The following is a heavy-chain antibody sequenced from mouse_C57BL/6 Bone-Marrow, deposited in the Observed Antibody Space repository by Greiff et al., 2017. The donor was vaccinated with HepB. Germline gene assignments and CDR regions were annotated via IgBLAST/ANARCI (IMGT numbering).Heavy chain of an antibody. CDR3: AISFPYYYAMDY. CDR2: IYPGSGST. J-gene: IGHJ4*01. V-gene: IGHV1-55*01. Sequence: VQLQQPGAELVKPGASVKMSCKASGYTFTSYRITWVKQRPGQGLEWIGDIYPGSGSTNYNEKFKSKATLTVDTSSSTAYMQLSSLTSEDSAVYYCAISFPYYYAMDYWGQGTSVTVSS. CDR1: GYTFTSYR.